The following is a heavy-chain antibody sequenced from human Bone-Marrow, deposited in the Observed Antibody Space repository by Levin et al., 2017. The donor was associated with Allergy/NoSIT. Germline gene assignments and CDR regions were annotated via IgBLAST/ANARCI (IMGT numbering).Heavy chain of an antibody. V-gene: IGHV3-9*01. CDR3: VKDRGGSGSSLNYGMDV. CDR1: GFTFGDYA. D-gene: IGHD3-10*01. J-gene: IGHJ6*02. Sequence: SCAASGFTFGDYAMHWVRQCPGKGLEWVSGISWDGDNIGYVDSVRGRFTISRDNAKNSLYLQMNGLRPEDTALYYCVKDRGGSGSSLNYGMDVWGQGTTVTVSS. CDR2: ISWDGDNI.